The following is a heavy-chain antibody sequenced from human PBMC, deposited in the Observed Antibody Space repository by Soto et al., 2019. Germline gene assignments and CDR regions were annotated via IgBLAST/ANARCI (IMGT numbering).Heavy chain of an antibody. Sequence: ASVKVSCKASGDTFSSYAISWVRQAPGQGLEWMGGIIPIFGTSTYAQNFQGRVTITADESTSTAYMELTSLRSEDTAVYFCARDRDPGDFGESYNWFDSWGQGTLVTVSS. J-gene: IGHJ5*01. D-gene: IGHD3-10*01. CDR2: IIPIFGTS. CDR3: ARDRDPGDFGESYNWFDS. V-gene: IGHV1-69*13. CDR1: GDTFSSYA.